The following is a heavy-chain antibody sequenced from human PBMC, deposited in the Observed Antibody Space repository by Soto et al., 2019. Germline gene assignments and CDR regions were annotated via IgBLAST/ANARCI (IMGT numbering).Heavy chain of an antibody. J-gene: IGHJ6*02. CDR2: IYYSGST. D-gene: IGHD2-2*01. CDR1: GGSISSGGYY. CDR3: ARDQSHYCISTSCPPSYYYGMDV. V-gene: IGHV4-31*03. Sequence: QVQLQESGPGLVKPSQTLSLTRTVSGGSISSGGYYWSWIRQHPGKGLEWIGYIYYSGSTYYNPSLKSRVTKSVDTSKNLSPRKLSSVPAADKAVYYCARDQSHYCISTSCPPSYYYGMDVWGQGTTVTVSS.